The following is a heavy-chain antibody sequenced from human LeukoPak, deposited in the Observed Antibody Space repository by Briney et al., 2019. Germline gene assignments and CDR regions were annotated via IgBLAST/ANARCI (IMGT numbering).Heavy chain of an antibody. V-gene: IGHV3-9*01. CDR2: ISWNSVSI. CDR1: GFTLDDYV. CDR3: AKDEEQRLVEDWYFDL. J-gene: IGHJ2*01. D-gene: IGHD3-9*01. Sequence: GGSLRLSCAASGFTLDDYVMHWVRQAPGKGLEWVSGISWNSVSIGYADSVKGRFTISRDNSKKMLYLQMNSLRVEDTAVYYCAKDEEQRLVEDWYFDLWGRGTLVTVSS.